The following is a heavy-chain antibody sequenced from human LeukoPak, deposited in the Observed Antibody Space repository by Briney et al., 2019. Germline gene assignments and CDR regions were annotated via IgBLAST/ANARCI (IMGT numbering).Heavy chain of an antibody. CDR1: GFAFSNSW. CDR3: ARSSRVSSLYFDY. CDR2: ITHEGGDI. V-gene: IGHV3-7*01. D-gene: IGHD6-13*01. Sequence: GGSLRLSCAASGFAFSNSWMSWVRQAPGKGLEWVANITHEGGDIHYVDSVKGRFTISRDNAKDSLYLQMNSLRAEDTAVYYCARSSRVSSLYFDYWGQGTLVTVSS. J-gene: IGHJ4*02.